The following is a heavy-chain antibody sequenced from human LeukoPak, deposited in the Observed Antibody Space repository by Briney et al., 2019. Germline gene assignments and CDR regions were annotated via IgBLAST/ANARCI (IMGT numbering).Heavy chain of an antibody. CDR2: ISAYNGNT. D-gene: IGHD6-13*01. J-gene: IGHJ4*02. CDR1: GYSFTSYG. V-gene: IGHV1-18*01. Sequence: GESLKISCKGSGYSFTSYGISWVRQAPGQGLEWMGWISAYNGNTNYAQKLQGRVTMTTDTSTSTAYMELRSLRSDDTAVYYCARVIGGPYSSSWKYYFDYWGQGTLVTVSS. CDR3: ARVIGGPYSSSWKYYFDY.